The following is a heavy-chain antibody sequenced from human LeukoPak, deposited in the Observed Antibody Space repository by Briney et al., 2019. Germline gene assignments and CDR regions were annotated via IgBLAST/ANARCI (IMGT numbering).Heavy chain of an antibody. CDR3: ARVRSSWYYFDY. Sequence: GGSLRLSCAASGFTVSSNYMSWVRQAPGKGLEWVSILYSAGATYYADSVRGRFTISRDSSKNTLYLQMNSLRAEDTAVYYCARVRSSWYYFDYWGQGTLVTVSS. D-gene: IGHD6-13*01. CDR2: LYSAGAT. CDR1: GFTVSSNY. J-gene: IGHJ4*02. V-gene: IGHV3-53*01.